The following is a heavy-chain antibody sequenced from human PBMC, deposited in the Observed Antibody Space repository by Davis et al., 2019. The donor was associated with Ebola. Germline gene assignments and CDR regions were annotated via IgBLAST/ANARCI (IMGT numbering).Heavy chain of an antibody. Sequence: PSETLSLTCAVYGGSFSGYYWSWIRQPPGKGLEWIGEINHSGSTNYNPSLKSRVTISVDTSKNQFSLKLSSVTAADTAVYYCARGPVVPAASYYYYGMDVWGQGTTVTVSS. J-gene: IGHJ6*02. CDR1: GGSFSGYY. V-gene: IGHV4-34*01. D-gene: IGHD2-2*01. CDR3: ARGPVVPAASYYYYGMDV. CDR2: INHSGST.